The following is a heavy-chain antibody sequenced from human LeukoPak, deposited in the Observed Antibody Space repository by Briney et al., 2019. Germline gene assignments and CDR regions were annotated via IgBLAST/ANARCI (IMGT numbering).Heavy chain of an antibody. CDR3: TRDHRDDWNPGYYFDY. Sequence: TGGSLRLSCTASGFAFGDFAMNWVRQAPGKGLEWVGFIKTKLYGGTTEYAASVKGRFTISRDDSKAIAYLQMNSLKTEDTAVYYRTRDHRDDWNPGYYFDYWGQGTLVTVSS. V-gene: IGHV3-49*04. J-gene: IGHJ4*02. D-gene: IGHD1-1*01. CDR2: IKTKLYGGTT. CDR1: GFAFGDFA.